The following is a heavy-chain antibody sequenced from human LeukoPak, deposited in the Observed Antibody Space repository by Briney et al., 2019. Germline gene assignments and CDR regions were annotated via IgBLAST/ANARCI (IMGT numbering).Heavy chain of an antibody. CDR1: GGSISSGGYY. Sequence: SQTLSLTCTVSGGSISSGGYYWSWIRQHPGKGLEWIGYIYYSGSTYYNPSLKSRVSMSIDKSKNHLSLELTSVTAADTAIYYCARESGAFSPFGFWGQGTLVTVSS. D-gene: IGHD1-26*01. J-gene: IGHJ4*02. CDR3: ARESGAFSPFGF. CDR2: IYYSGST. V-gene: IGHV4-31*03.